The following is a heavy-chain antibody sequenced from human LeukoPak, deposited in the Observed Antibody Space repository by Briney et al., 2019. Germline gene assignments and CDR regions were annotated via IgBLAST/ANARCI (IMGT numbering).Heavy chain of an antibody. D-gene: IGHD3-10*01. Sequence: VASVKVSCKASGYTFNTYSFSWVRQAPGQRLEWMGWISSYKGNTNYAHKLQGRVTMTTDTSTSTAYMELRSLRSDDTAVYYCARDIGMARGVMAASRRAFDIWGQGTMVTVSS. J-gene: IGHJ3*02. CDR1: GYTFNTYS. V-gene: IGHV1-18*01. CDR2: ISSYKGNT. CDR3: ARDIGMARGVMAASRRAFDI.